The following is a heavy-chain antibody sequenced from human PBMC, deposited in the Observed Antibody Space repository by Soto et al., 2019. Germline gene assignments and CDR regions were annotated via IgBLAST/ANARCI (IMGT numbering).Heavy chain of an antibody. J-gene: IGHJ4*02. CDR1: GGPFNTFG. Sequence: QVQLMQSGAEETKPGSSVKVSCKASGGPFNTFGISWVRQAPGQGLEWMGGIIPKYGTTNYARRFQGRVTITADESTTTAYLELSSLRHDDTAIYYCARTRQRRPVFYVDYWGQGTPISVTS. V-gene: IGHV1-69*01. D-gene: IGHD2-2*01. CDR3: ARTRQRRPVFYVDY. CDR2: IIPKYGTT.